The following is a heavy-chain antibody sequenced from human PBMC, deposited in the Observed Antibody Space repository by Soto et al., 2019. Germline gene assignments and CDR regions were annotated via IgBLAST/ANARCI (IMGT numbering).Heavy chain of an antibody. CDR2: TYHSGST. D-gene: IGHD2-21*01. CDR1: GGSISSGGYS. CDR3: ARGPPHSH. Sequence: QLQLQESGSGLVKPSQTLSLTCAVSGGSISSGGYSWSWIRQPPGKGLEWIGYTYHSGSTYYNPSLKCRVAISVDRSKNQFSLKVSSVTAADKAVYYCARGPPHSHWGQGTLVTVSS. V-gene: IGHV4-30-2*01. J-gene: IGHJ4*02.